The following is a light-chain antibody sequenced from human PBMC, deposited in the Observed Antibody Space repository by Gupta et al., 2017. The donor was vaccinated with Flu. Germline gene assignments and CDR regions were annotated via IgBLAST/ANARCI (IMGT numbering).Light chain of an antibody. CDR3: LLYYDATGV. CDR2: GTS. J-gene: IGLJ3*02. Sequence: GAVTLTCSSSPGAVTSGHDPNWFQQKPGQAPRALIYGTSNKHSWTPTRFSGSLLGGKAALTLSGVQPEAEADYYCLLYYDATGVFGGWTSLTVL. CDR1: PGAVTSGHD. V-gene: IGLV7-43*01.